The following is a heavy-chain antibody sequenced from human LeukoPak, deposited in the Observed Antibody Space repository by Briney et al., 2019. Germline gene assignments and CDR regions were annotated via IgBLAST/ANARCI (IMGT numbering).Heavy chain of an antibody. J-gene: IGHJ4*02. Sequence: SETLSLTCTVSVGPISTNTYYWGWIRQPPGKGLEWVGNIYYTGITYYNTSLKSRLTISVDPSKNQFSLKLSSVTAADTAVFFCARWRQLGGFVSWGEGTLVTVSS. V-gene: IGHV4-39*01. D-gene: IGHD3-16*01. CDR3: ARWRQLGGFVS. CDR2: IYYTGIT. CDR1: VGPISTNTYY.